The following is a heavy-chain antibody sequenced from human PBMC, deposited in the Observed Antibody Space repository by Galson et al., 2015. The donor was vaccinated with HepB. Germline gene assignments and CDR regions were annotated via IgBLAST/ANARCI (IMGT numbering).Heavy chain of an antibody. CDR1: GYTFTGYY. D-gene: IGHD7-27*01. Sequence: SVKVSCKASGYTFTGYYMHWVRQAPGQGLEWMGRINPNSGGTNYAQKFQGRVTMTRDTSISTAYMELSRLRSDDTAVYYCARVPNWGSCGMDVWGQGTTVTVSS. CDR3: ARVPNWGSCGMDV. V-gene: IGHV1-2*06. CDR2: INPNSGGT. J-gene: IGHJ6*02.